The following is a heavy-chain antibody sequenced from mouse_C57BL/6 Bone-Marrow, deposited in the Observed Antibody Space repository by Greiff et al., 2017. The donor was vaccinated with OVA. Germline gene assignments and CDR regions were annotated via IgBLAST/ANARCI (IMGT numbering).Heavy chain of an antibody. J-gene: IGHJ2*01. CDR2: IDPSDSYT. CDR3: ARDYYGSSLFDY. V-gene: IGHV1-59*01. Sequence: QVQLKQPGAELVRPGTSVKLSCKASGYTFTSYWMHWVKQRPGQGLEWIGVIDPSDSYTNYNQKFKGKATLTVDTPSSTAYMQLSSLTSEDSAVYYCARDYYGSSLFDYWGQGTTLTVSS. CDR1: GYTFTSYW. D-gene: IGHD1-1*01.